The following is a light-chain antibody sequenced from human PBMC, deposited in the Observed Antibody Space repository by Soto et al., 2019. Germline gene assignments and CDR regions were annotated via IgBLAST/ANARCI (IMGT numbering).Light chain of an antibody. J-gene: IGKJ1*01. CDR1: QSISSW. Sequence: DIQMTQSPSTLSASVGDRVTITCRASQSISSWLSWYQQKPRKAPKLLIYDASSLETGVPSRFSGSGSGTEFTLTISSLQPDDFATSYCQQYNSYPRTFGQGTKVDIK. V-gene: IGKV1-5*01. CDR3: QQYNSYPRT. CDR2: DAS.